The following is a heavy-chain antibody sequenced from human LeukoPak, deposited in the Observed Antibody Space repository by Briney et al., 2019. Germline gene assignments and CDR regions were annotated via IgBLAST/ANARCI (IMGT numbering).Heavy chain of an antibody. Sequence: GGSLRLSCEASGFTFSTYWMSWVRQAPGKGLEWVANIKQDGSEKYYVDSVKGRFTISRDNAKNSLYLQMNSLRAEDTAMYYCARDSAGNDYWGQGTLVSVSS. D-gene: IGHD6-13*01. CDR2: IKQDGSEK. CDR3: ARDSAGNDY. V-gene: IGHV3-7*01. J-gene: IGHJ4*02. CDR1: GFTFSTYW.